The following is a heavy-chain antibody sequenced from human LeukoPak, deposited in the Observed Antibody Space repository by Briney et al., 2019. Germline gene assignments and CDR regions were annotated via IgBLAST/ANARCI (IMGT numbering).Heavy chain of an antibody. Sequence: PGGSLRLSCAASGFTFSSYAMHWVRQAPGKGLEYVSAISSNGGSTYYANSVKGRFTISRDNSKNTLYLQMGSLRAEDMAVYYCARDTAPHYYDSSGYSMGAFDIWGQGTMVTVSS. CDR3: ARDTAPHYYDSSGYSMGAFDI. V-gene: IGHV3-64*01. J-gene: IGHJ3*02. CDR1: GFTFSSYA. CDR2: ISSNGGST. D-gene: IGHD3-22*01.